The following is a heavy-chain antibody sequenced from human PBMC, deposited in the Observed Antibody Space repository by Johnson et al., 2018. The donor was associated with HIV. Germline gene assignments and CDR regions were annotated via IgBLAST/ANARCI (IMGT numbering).Heavy chain of an antibody. V-gene: IGHV3-30*02. CDR3: AKDYSGGDGAFDI. D-gene: IGHD1-26*01. Sequence: QVQLVESGGGVVQPGGSLRLSCAASGFTFSSYGMHWVRQAPGKGLEWVAFIRYDGSNKYYADSVKGRFTISSDNSKNTLYLQMNSLRAEDTAVYYCAKDYSGGDGAFDIWGQGTMVTVSS. CDR1: GFTFSSYG. J-gene: IGHJ3*02. CDR2: IRYDGSNK.